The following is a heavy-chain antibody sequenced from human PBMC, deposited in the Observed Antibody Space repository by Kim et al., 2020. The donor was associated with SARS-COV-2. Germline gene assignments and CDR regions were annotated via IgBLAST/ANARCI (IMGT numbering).Heavy chain of an antibody. J-gene: IGHJ4*02. CDR2: ISDTGSRT. V-gene: IGHV3-23*01. Sequence: GGSLRLSCAASGFTFGSYAMSWVRQAPGKGLEWVSDISDTGSRTYYADSVKGRYTISRDNSKNTLYLQMNSLRADDTAVYYCAKDYRSSGWNPLGLDSWGQGTLVTVSS. D-gene: IGHD6-19*01. CDR1: GFTFGSYA. CDR3: AKDYRSSGWNPLGLDS.